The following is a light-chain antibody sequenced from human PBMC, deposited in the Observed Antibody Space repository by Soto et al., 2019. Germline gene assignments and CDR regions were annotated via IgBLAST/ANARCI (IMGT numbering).Light chain of an antibody. CDR1: QSVSSN. Sequence: ERVMTQSPATLSVSPGERATLSCRASQSVSSNLAWYQQKPGQAPRLLIFGASKRATGIPDRFSGSGSGTDFTLTISKVEPEDFAVYYCQQYGTPRSVTFGQGTRLEIK. J-gene: IGKJ5*01. CDR3: QQYGTPRSVT. V-gene: IGKV3D-15*01. CDR2: GAS.